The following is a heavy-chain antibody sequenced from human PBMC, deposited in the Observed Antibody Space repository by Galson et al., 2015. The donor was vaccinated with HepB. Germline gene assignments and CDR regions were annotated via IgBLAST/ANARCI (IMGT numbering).Heavy chain of an antibody. D-gene: IGHD3-22*01. CDR2: ISYDGSNK. CDR1: GFSFSSYA. CDR3: ARESYHDSSGYYPPHWYFDL. Sequence: SLRLSCAASGFSFSSYAMHWVRQAPGKGLEWVAVISYDGSNKYYADSVKGRFSISRDNSKNTQYLQMNSLRAEDTAVYYCARESYHDSSGYYPPHWYFDLWGRGTLVTVSS. J-gene: IGHJ2*01. V-gene: IGHV3-30-3*01.